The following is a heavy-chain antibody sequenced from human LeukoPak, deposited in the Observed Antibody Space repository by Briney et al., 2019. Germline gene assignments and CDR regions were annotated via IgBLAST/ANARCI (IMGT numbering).Heavy chain of an antibody. CDR1: GYTFTGYY. CDR2: IFPKTGGT. Sequence: ASVTVSCKASGYTFTGYYLHWVRQAPGQGLEWMGWIFPKTGGTSYAQKFQGRVTMTRDTSISTAYMELIGLRSDDTAVYYCACLPYAFDIWGQGTMVTVSS. J-gene: IGHJ3*02. V-gene: IGHV1-2*02. CDR3: ACLPYAFDI.